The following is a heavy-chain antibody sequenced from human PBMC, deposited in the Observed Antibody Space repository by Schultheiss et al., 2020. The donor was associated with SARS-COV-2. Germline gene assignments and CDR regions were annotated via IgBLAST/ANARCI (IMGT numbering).Heavy chain of an antibody. CDR3: ARAVDYYDSSGYYSEDAFDI. CDR2: ISAYNGNT. CDR1: GYTFTSYG. J-gene: IGHJ3*02. D-gene: IGHD3-22*01. Sequence: KISCKASGYTFTSYGISWVRQAPGQGLEWMGWISAYNGNTNYAQKLKGRVTMTTDTSTSTAYMELSSLRSEDTAVYYCARAVDYYDSSGYYSEDAFDIWGQGTMVTVSS. V-gene: IGHV1-18*01.